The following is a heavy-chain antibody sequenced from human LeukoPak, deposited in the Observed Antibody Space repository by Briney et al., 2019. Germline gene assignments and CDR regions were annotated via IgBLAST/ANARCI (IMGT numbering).Heavy chain of an antibody. CDR1: GFTFNNFA. CDR2: ISGYGT. D-gene: IGHD6-6*01. CDR3: AKGQQFETRLDH. V-gene: IGHV3-23*01. Sequence: GGSLRLSCAASGFTFNNFAITSVRQAPGKGPEWVSGISGYGTFYADSVKGRFTISRDNSKNTLYLQMNSLRAEDTAVYYCAKGQQFETRLDHWGQGTLVTVSS. J-gene: IGHJ4*02.